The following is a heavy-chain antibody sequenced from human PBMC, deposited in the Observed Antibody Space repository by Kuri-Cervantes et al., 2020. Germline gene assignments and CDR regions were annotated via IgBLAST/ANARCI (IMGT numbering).Heavy chain of an antibody. Sequence: GESLKISCAASGFTFSSYAMHWVRQAPGKGLEWVAVISYDGSNKYYADSVKGRFTISRDNAKNSLYLQMNSLRAEDTAVYYCATDDGLRGWVGYIRSYYYYGMDVWGQGTTVTVSS. V-gene: IGHV3-30-3*01. J-gene: IGHJ6*02. CDR3: ATDDGLRGWVGYIRSYYYYGMDV. CDR1: GFTFSSYA. CDR2: ISYDGSNK. D-gene: IGHD2-8*02.